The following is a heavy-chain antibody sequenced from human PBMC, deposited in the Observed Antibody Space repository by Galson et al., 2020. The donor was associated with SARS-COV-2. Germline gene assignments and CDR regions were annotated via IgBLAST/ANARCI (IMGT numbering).Heavy chain of an antibody. D-gene: IGHD3-3*01. CDR2: ISYDGSNK. Sequence: TGGSLRLSCAASGFTFSSYAMHWVRQAPGKGLEWVAVISYDGSNKYYADSVKGRFTISRDNSKNTLYLQMNSLRAEDTAVYYCARDSGVLRFLEWFTDVWGQWTTVTVSS. V-gene: IGHV3-30-3*01. CDR1: GFTFSSYA. J-gene: IGHJ6*02. CDR3: ARDSGVLRFLEWFTDV.